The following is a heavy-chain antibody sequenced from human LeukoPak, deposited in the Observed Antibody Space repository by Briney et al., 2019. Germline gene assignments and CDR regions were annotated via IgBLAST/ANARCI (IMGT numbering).Heavy chain of an antibody. J-gene: IGHJ5*02. V-gene: IGHV4-38-2*02. CDR1: GYSISSGYY. CDR3: AREFRRKPAAISSKYNWFDP. D-gene: IGHD2-2*01. CDR2: IYHSGST. Sequence: SEPLSLTCAVSGYSISSGYYWGWIRQPPGKGLEGIGRIYHSGSTYYNPSLKSRVTISVDTSKIQFSLKLSSVTAADTAVYYCAREFRRKPAAISSKYNWFDPWGQGTLVTVSS.